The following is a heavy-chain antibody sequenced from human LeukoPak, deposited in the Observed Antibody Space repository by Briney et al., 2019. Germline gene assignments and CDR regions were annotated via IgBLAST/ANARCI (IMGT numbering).Heavy chain of an antibody. CDR2: INYSGST. D-gene: IGHD2-2*03. V-gene: IGHV4-34*01. CDR3: ARDGYCSSTSCYGDYYYYGMDV. Sequence: SETLSLTCAVYGGSFSGYYWSWIRQPPGKGLEWIGEINYSGSTNYNPSLKSRVTISVDTSKNQFSLKLSSVTAADTAVYYCARDGYCSSTSCYGDYYYYGMDVWGQGTTVTVSS. CDR1: GGSFSGYY. J-gene: IGHJ6*02.